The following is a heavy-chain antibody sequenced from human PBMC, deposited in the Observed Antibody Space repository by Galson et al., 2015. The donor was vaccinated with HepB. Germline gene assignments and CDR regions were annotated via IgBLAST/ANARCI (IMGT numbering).Heavy chain of an antibody. V-gene: IGHV3-9*01. CDR2: ISWNSGSI. Sequence: SLRLSCAASGFTFDDYAMHWVRQAPGKGLEWVSGISWNSGSIGYADSVKGRFTISRDNAKNSLYLQMNSLRAEDTALYYCAKGGPNWKYGGGVDYWGQGTLVTVSS. CDR3: AKGGPNWKYGGGVDY. CDR1: GFTFDDYA. D-gene: IGHD1-7*01. J-gene: IGHJ4*02.